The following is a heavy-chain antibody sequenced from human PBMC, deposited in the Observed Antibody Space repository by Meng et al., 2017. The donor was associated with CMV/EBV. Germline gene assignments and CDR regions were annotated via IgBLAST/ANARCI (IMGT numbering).Heavy chain of an antibody. D-gene: IGHD5-12*01. V-gene: IGHV1-69*12. J-gene: IGHJ4*02. Sequence: QVQPVRAGPVEQKPGLSVKVSGNGSGGTFSSYSFSWVRQDPGQGLEWIRGIISIFGTANYAQKFQGIVTITAEDSTSTAYMERSSIASEETVVYYGAGEGALAYFDYWGQGTLVTVSS. CDR1: GGTFSSYS. CDR3: AGEGALAYFDY. CDR2: IISIFGTA.